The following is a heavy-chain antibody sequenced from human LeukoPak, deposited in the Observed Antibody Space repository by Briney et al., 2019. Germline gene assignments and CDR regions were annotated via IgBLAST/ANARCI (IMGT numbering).Heavy chain of an antibody. J-gene: IGHJ5*02. CDR2: IIPIFGTA. Sequence: GASVKVSCKASGGTFSSYAICWVRQAPGQGLEWMGRIIPIFGTANYAQKFQGRVTITTDESTSTAYMELSSLRSEDTAVYYCARDAVDTAMKAWGQGTLVTVSS. CDR3: ARDAVDTAMKA. V-gene: IGHV1-69*05. CDR1: GGTFSSYA. D-gene: IGHD5-18*01.